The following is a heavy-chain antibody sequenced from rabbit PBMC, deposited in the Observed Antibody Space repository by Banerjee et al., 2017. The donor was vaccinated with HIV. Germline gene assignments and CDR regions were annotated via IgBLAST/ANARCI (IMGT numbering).Heavy chain of an antibody. Sequence: QEQLEESGGDLVKPEGSLTLTCTASGFSFSYSYWICWVRQAPGKGLEWIACIYSGSGSTWYASWVNGRFTISRSTSLNTVDLKMTSLTAADTATYFCARMRYAGYVGYDYDNLWGQGTLVTVS. CDR2: IYSGSGST. CDR3: ARMRYAGYVGYDYDNL. D-gene: IGHD6-1*01. CDR1: GFSFSYSYW. V-gene: IGHV1S43*01. J-gene: IGHJ4*01.